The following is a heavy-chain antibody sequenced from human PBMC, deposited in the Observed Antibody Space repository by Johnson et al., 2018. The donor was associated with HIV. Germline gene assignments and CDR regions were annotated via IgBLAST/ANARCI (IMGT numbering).Heavy chain of an antibody. V-gene: IGHV3-30*02. CDR1: GFTFSSYG. D-gene: IGHD1-14*01. CDR2: IRYDGSNK. CDR3: ATRTQDKGAFDI. J-gene: IGHJ3*02. Sequence: VQLVESGGGVVQPGGSLRLSCAASGFTFSSYGMHWVRQAPGKGLEWVAFIRYDGSNKYYADSVKGRFTISRDNSKNTLYLQMNSLRAGDTAVYYCATRTQDKGAFDIWGQGTMVTVSS.